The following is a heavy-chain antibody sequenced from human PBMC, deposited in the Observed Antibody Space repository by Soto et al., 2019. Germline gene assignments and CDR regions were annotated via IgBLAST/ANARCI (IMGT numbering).Heavy chain of an antibody. J-gene: IGHJ6*03. CDR3: ARGSAGDYAPYYYYYMDV. CDR1: GGSISSGGYY. V-gene: IGHV4-31*03. D-gene: IGHD4-17*01. CDR2: IYYSGST. Sequence: SETLSLTCTVSGGSISSGGYYWSWIRQHPGKGLEWIGYIYYSGSTYYNPSLKSRVTISVDPSKNQFSLKLSSVTAADTAVYYCARGSAGDYAPYYYYYMDVWGKGTTVTVSS.